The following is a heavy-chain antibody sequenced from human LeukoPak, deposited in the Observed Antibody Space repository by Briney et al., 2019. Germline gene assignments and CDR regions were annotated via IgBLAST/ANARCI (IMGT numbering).Heavy chain of an antibody. J-gene: IGHJ2*01. CDR1: GGSISSGGYY. V-gene: IGHV4-31*03. Sequence: SEALSLSCTVSGGSISSGGYYWSWIRQPPGKGLEWIGYIYYSGSTDYNPSLQSRVTISVDPSKNQFSLKLSSVTAADTAVYYCARQSYGYSRSWYAHRWYFDLGGRGTLVTVS. CDR3: ARQSYGYSRSWYAHRWYFDL. D-gene: IGHD6-13*01. CDR2: IYYSGST.